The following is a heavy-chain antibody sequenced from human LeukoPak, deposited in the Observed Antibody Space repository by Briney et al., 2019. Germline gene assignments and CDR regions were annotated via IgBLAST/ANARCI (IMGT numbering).Heavy chain of an antibody. J-gene: IGHJ6*02. V-gene: IGHV3-23*01. CDR2: ISGSGGST. D-gene: IGHD4-17*01. CDR3: AKDDYGDYPYYYYGMDV. CDR1: GFTFSSYA. Sequence: GGSLRLSCAASGFTFSSYAMSWVRQAPGKGLEWVSAISGSGGSTYYADSVKGRFTISRDNSKNTLYLRMNSLRAEDTAVYYCAKDDYGDYPYYYYGMDVWGQGTTVTVSS.